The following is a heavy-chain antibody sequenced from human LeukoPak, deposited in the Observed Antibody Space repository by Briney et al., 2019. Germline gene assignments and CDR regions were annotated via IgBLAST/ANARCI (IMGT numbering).Heavy chain of an antibody. CDR2: INPSGGST. Sequence: ASVKVSCKASGYTFTSYYMHWVRQAPGQGLEWMGIINPSGGSTSYAQKFQGRVTMTRDMSTSTVYMELSSLRSEDTAVYYCARVYSSGWCPLYFDYWGQGTLVTVSS. V-gene: IGHV1-46*01. CDR3: ARVYSSGWCPLYFDY. J-gene: IGHJ4*02. CDR1: GYTFTSYY. D-gene: IGHD6-19*01.